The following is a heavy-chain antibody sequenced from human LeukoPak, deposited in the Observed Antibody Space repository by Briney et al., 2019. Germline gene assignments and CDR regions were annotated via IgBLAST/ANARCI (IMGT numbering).Heavy chain of an antibody. CDR1: GFTFSGYS. Sequence: GGSLRLSCAASGFTFSGYSMNWVRQAPGKGLEWVSSISSSSSYIYYADSVKGRFTNSRDNAKNSLYLQMNSLRAEDTAVYYCARGHSGSSVDYWGQGTLVTVSS. J-gene: IGHJ4*02. D-gene: IGHD3-10*01. CDR3: ARGHSGSSVDY. CDR2: ISSSSSYI. V-gene: IGHV3-21*01.